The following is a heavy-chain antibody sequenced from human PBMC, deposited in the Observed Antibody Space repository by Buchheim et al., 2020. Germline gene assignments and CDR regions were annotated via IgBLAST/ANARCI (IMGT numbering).Heavy chain of an antibody. CDR2: INPSGGST. CDR3: ARQLGYCSGGSCLPGAAWAKFDY. V-gene: IGHV1-46*01. D-gene: IGHD2-15*01. CDR1: GYTFTSYY. Sequence: QVQLVQSGAEVKKPGASVKVSCKASGYTFTSYYMHWVRQAPGQGLEWMGIINPSGGSTSYAQKFQGRVTMTRDTSTSTVYMELSSLRSEDTAVYYCARQLGYCSGGSCLPGAAWAKFDYWGQGTL. J-gene: IGHJ4*02.